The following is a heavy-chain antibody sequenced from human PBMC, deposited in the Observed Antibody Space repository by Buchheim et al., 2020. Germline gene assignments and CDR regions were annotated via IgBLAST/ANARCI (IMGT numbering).Heavy chain of an antibody. D-gene: IGHD6-19*01. CDR3: AKSRESGWDISWSS. CDR1: GFTFSNFA. V-gene: IGHV3-23*01. CDR2: ISASGGIT. Sequence: EVQLLESGGSLVQPGGSLRLSCAASGFTFSNFAMSWVRQAPGEGLEWVSTISASGGITYFADSVKGRFTISRDNSKNTLFLQMDSLRAGDSAVYYCAKSRESGWDISWSSWGQGTL. J-gene: IGHJ5*02.